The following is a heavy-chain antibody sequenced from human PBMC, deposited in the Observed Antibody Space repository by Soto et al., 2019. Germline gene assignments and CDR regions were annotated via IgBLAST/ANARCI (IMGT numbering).Heavy chain of an antibody. CDR2: LYYSGST. V-gene: IGHV4-31*01. CDR1: GGSISSGGYY. Sequence: QVQLQESGPGLVKPSQTLSLTCTVSGGSISSGGYYWSWIRQHPGKGLEWSGYLYYSGSTYYNPYLKRQVTKSVDTSKNQCSQKLSSVTAADTAVYYCARGAYGAGSYYRFDYWGQGTLVTVSS. J-gene: IGHJ4*02. D-gene: IGHD3-10*01. CDR3: ARGAYGAGSYYRFDY.